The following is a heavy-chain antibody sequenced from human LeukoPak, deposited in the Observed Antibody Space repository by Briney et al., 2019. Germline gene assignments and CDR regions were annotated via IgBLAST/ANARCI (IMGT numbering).Heavy chain of an antibody. J-gene: IGHJ4*02. V-gene: IGHV3-21*01. D-gene: IGHD2-21*01. Sequence: GGSLRLSCAASGFTFSTYNMNWVRQAPGKGLEWVSSISGGGGHIYYADSVKGRFTISRDNARNSLYLQVHSLRAEDTALYYCARGGVVNGKYYFDYWGQGTLVTVSS. CDR3: ARGGVVNGKYYFDY. CDR2: ISGGGGHI. CDR1: GFTFSTYN.